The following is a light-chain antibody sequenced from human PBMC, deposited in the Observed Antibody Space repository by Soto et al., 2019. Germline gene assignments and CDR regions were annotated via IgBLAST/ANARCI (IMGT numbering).Light chain of an antibody. CDR3: CSYAGSHYV. Sequence: QSALTQPRSVSGSPGQSVTISCTGTSSDVGGYNYVSWYQQHPGKAPKLMIYDVSKRPSGVPDRFSGSKSGNTASLTISGLQAEGEADYYCCSYAGSHYVFGTGTKVTVL. V-gene: IGLV2-11*01. J-gene: IGLJ1*01. CDR1: SSDVGGYNY. CDR2: DVS.